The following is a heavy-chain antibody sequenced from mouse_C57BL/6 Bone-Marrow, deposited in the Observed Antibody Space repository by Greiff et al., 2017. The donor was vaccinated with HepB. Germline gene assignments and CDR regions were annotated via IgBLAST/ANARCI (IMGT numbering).Heavy chain of an antibody. D-gene: IGHD1-1*01. J-gene: IGHJ1*03. CDR3: TAYYYGSPWYFDV. V-gene: IGHV6-3*01. CDR2: IRLKSDNYAT. Sequence: EVKVEESGGGLVQPGGSMKLSCVASGFTFSNYWMNWVRQSPEKGLEWVAQIRLKSDNYATHYAESVKGRFTISRDDSKSSVYLQMNNLRAEDTGIYYCTAYYYGSPWYFDVWGTGTTVTVSS. CDR1: GFTFSNYW.